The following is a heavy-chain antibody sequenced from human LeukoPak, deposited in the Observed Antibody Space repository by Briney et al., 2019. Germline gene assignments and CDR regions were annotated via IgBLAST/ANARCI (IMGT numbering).Heavy chain of an antibody. CDR2: IKSKTDGGTT. D-gene: IGHD5-18*01. CDR3: TTTTGWLWNLDVY. J-gene: IGHJ4*02. Sequence: GGSLRLSCAASGFTFSNAWMSWVRQAPGKGLEWVGRIKSKTDGGTTDYAAPVKGRFTISRDDSKNTLYLQMNSLKTEDTAVYYCTTTTGWLWNLDVYWGQGTLVTVSS. V-gene: IGHV3-15*01. CDR1: GFTFSNAW.